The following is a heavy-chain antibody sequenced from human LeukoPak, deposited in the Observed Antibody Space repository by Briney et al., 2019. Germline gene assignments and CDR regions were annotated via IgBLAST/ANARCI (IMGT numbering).Heavy chain of an antibody. V-gene: IGHV4-34*01. D-gene: IGHD6-19*01. CDR3: ARGGLYSSGWYAY. CDR2: INHSGST. J-gene: IGHJ4*02. CDR1: GGSFSGYY. Sequence: PSETLSLTCAVYGGSFSGYYWSWIRQPPGKGLEWIGEINHSGSTNYNPSLKSRVTISVDTSKNQFSLKLSPVTAADTAVYYCARGGLYSSGWYAYWGQGTLVTVSS.